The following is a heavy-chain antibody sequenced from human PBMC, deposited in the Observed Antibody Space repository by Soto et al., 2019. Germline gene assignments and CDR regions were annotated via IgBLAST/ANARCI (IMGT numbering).Heavy chain of an antibody. D-gene: IGHD6-19*01. Sequence: QVQLVESGGGLVKPGGSLRLSCAASGFTFSDYYMSWIRQAPGKGLEWASYISSSSSYTNYADSVKGRFTISRDNAKNSLYLQMNSLRAEDTAVYYCARGSWAVAGSPPDYWGQGTLVTVSS. CDR3: ARGSWAVAGSPPDY. V-gene: IGHV3-11*05. CDR2: ISSSSSYT. CDR1: GFTFSDYY. J-gene: IGHJ4*02.